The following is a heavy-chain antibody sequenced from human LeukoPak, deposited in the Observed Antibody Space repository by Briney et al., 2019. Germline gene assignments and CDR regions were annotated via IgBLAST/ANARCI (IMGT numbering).Heavy chain of an antibody. CDR2: IKGDGSDK. V-gene: IGHV3-7*03. Sequence: GGSLRLSCAASGFSSSNYWMTWIRQAPGKGLEWVATIKGDGSDKRYVDSVKGRFTISRDDVKNSLYLQLNNLRAEDTAIYYCARAQWGYPFDVWGQGTRVTVYS. CDR3: ARAQWGYPFDV. D-gene: IGHD5-18*01. CDR1: GFSSSNYW. J-gene: IGHJ3*01.